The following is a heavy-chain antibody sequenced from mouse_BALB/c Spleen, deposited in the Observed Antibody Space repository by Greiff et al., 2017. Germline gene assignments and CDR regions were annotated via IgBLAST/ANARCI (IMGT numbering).Heavy chain of an antibody. CDR3: ARQELRSLAY. CDR2: ISSGGSYT. J-gene: IGHJ3*01. Sequence: EVQLVESGGDLVKPGGSLKLSCAASGFTFSSYGMSWVRQTPDKRLEWVATISSGGSYTYYPDSVKGRFTISRDNAKNTLYLQMSSLKSEDTAMYYCARQELRSLAYWGQGTLVTVSA. D-gene: IGHD1-1*01. V-gene: IGHV5-6*01. CDR1: GFTFSSYG.